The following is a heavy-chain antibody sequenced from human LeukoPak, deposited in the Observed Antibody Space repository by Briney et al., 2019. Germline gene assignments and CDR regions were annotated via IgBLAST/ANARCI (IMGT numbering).Heavy chain of an antibody. D-gene: IGHD2-15*01. CDR3: ARGLPDT. CDR1: GFTFSSYA. J-gene: IGHJ5*02. Sequence: GALRLSCAASGFTFSSYAVHWVRQAPGKGLEYGSAISSNGGSTYYANSVKGRFTISRDNSKNTLYLQMGSLRAEDTAVYYCARGLPDTWGQGTLVTVSS. CDR2: ISSNGGST. V-gene: IGHV3-64*01.